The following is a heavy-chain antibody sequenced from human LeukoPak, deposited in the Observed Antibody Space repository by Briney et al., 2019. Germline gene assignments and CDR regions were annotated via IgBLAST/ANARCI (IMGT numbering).Heavy chain of an antibody. J-gene: IGHJ4*02. Sequence: SGTLSLTCAVSGGSISSSNWWSWVRQPPGKGLEWIGEIYHSGSTNYNPSLKSRVTISVDKSKNQFSLKLSSVTAADTAVYYCARITREYNSSPPYNNFDYWGQGTLVTVSS. V-gene: IGHV4-4*02. CDR3: ARITREYNSSPPYNNFDY. CDR1: GGSISSSNW. CDR2: IYHSGST. D-gene: IGHD6-13*01.